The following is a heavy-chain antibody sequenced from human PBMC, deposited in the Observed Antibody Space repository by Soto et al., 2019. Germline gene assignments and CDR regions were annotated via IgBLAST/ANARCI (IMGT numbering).Heavy chain of an antibody. Sequence: ASVKVSCKASGYTFTSYGISWVRQAPGQGLEWMGWISAYNGNTNYAQKLQGRVTMTTDTSTSTAYMELRSLRSDDTAVYYCARALPRGYSYGYLMDYWGQGTLVTVSS. D-gene: IGHD5-18*01. J-gene: IGHJ4*02. CDR2: ISAYNGNT. V-gene: IGHV1-18*01. CDR1: GYTFTSYG. CDR3: ARALPRGYSYGYLMDY.